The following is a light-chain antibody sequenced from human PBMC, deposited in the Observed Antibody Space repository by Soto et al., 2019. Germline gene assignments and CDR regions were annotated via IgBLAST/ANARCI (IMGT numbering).Light chain of an antibody. CDR2: AAS. CDR1: QDISSD. CDR3: QQLNSYSLT. Sequence: DIQLTQSPSFLSASVGDRVTITCRASQDISSDLAWYQQKPGKAPKLLIYAASTLRSGVPSRFSGSGSGREFTLTISNLRPEDCATYSCQQLNSYSLTFGGGTKVEI. J-gene: IGKJ4*01. V-gene: IGKV1-9*01.